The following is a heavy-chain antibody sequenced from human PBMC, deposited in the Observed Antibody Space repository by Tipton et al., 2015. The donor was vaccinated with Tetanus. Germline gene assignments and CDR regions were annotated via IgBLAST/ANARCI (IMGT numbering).Heavy chain of an antibody. CDR2: SWYDGTDK. V-gene: IGHV3-33*01. CDR3: AREADCSGGSCFSGDFDN. D-gene: IGHD2-15*01. CDR1: GFIFSSYG. J-gene: IGHJ4*02. Sequence: SLSLTCAASGFIFSSYGIHWVRQAPGKGLEWVAVSWYDGTDKYYADSVKGRFTISRDNSKNTLYLQMNSLRAEDTAVYYCAREADCSGGSCFSGDFDNWGQGAQVTVSS.